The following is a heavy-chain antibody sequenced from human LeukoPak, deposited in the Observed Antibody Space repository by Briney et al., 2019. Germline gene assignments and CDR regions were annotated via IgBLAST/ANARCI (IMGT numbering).Heavy chain of an antibody. J-gene: IGHJ6*03. CDR2: ISGSGGST. V-gene: IGHV3-23*01. CDR1: GFTFSSYG. D-gene: IGHD3-22*01. CDR3: AKYYYDSSGYYYTPFYYYCYYMDV. Sequence: GGSLRLSCAASGFTFSSYGMSWVRQAPGKGLEWVSAISGSGGSTYYADSVKGRFTISRDNSKNTLYLQMNSLRAEDTAVYYCAKYYYDSSGYYYTPFYYYCYYMDVWGKGTAVTISS.